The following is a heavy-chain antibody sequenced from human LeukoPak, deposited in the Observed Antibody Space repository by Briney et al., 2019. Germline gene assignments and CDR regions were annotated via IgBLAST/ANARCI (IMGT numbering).Heavy chain of an antibody. D-gene: IGHD3-10*01. V-gene: IGHV3-23*01. CDR2: ISGSDGST. CDR1: GFTFSSSA. J-gene: IGHJ4*02. CDR3: AKDYYGSGSYYVNDY. Sequence: GGSLRLSCAASGFTFSSSAMSWVRLAPGKGLEWVSGISGSDGSTYYADSVKGRFTISRDNFRNTVFLQMNSLRAEDTAVYYCAKDYYGSGSYYVNDYWGQGTLVTVSS.